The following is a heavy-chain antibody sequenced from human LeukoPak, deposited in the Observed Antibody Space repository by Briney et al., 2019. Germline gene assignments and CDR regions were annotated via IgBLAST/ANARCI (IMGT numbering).Heavy chain of an antibody. D-gene: IGHD6-13*01. J-gene: IGHJ4*02. Sequence: GGSLRLSCAASGFTFSSYAMSWVRQAPGKGLEWVSAISGSGGSTYHADSVKGRFTISRDNSKNTLYLQMNSLRAEDTAVYYCAKARGGGSSWYYFDYWGQGALVTVSS. CDR2: ISGSGGST. CDR3: AKARGGGSSWYYFDY. V-gene: IGHV3-23*01. CDR1: GFTFSSYA.